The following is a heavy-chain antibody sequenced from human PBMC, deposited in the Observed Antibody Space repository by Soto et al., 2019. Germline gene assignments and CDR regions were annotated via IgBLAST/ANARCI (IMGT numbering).Heavy chain of an antibody. CDR2: INANSGGT. D-gene: IGHD2-21*02. Sequence: ASVKVSCKTSRYTFTDYYMHWLRPAPGQGLEWLGWINANSGGTVYAQKFQGRVTMTRDTSISTAYMELSGLTSDDTAVYYCARPAYCGGGCYYYFDNWGQGTLVTVSS. CDR3: ARPAYCGGGCYYYFDN. V-gene: IGHV1-2*02. J-gene: IGHJ4*02. CDR1: RYTFTDYY.